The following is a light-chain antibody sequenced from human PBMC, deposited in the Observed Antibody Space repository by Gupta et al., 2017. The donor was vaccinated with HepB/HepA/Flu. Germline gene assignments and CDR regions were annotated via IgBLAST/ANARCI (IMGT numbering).Light chain of an antibody. J-gene: IGKJ4*01. V-gene: IGKV1-39*01. CDR1: QSISTY. Sequence: DIQMTQSPSSLSASVGDRVTITCRASQSISTYLNWYQQKPGKAPKLLIYAASSLQSGDPSRFSGSGSGTDFTLTITRLQPEDFATYYCQQRDSSPITFGRGTKVEI. CDR2: AAS. CDR3: QQRDSSPIT.